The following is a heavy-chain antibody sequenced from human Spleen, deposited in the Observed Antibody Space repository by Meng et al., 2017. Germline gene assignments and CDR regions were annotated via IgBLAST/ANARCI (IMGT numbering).Heavy chain of an antibody. J-gene: IGHJ4*02. CDR3: AREYCGDSGGY. CDR2: ISRSSNYI. Sequence: GGSLRLSCAASGFTFSYYSMNWVRQAPGKGLEWVSSISRSSNYIYYADSVKGRFTISRDNAKNSLYLHMNSLRAEDTAVYYCAREYCGDSGGYWGQGTLVTVSS. D-gene: IGHD4-23*01. CDR1: GFTFSYYS. V-gene: IGHV3-21*01.